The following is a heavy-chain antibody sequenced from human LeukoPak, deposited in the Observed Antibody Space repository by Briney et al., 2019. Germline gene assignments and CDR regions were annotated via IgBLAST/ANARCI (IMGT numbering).Heavy chain of an antibody. V-gene: IGHV1-69*04. CDR3: AREGGEFCTGGACHHWYFDL. CDR2: IIPMFGVT. J-gene: IGHJ2*01. D-gene: IGHD2-8*02. CDR1: GDTSGRYG. Sequence: SVQVSCKASGDTSGRYGISWVRQAPGQGLEWMGRIIPMFGVTKYVEKFQGRVTITADTSTSTVYMELSSLTSEDTAVYFCAREGGEFCTGGACHHWYFDLWGRGTLVTVSS.